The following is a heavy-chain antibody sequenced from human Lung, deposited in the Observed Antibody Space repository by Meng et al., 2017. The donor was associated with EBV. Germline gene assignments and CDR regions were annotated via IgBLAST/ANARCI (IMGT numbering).Heavy chain of an antibody. CDR1: GGSISSYY. V-gene: IGHV4-4*07. D-gene: IGHD6-13*01. CDR2: IYTSGST. CDR3: ARDLHHTKQRYSSSWFFDY. J-gene: IGHJ4*02. Sequence: QVPSAEAGLGVVKPSETLSLPCTVSGGSISSYYWSWIRQPAGKGLEWMGRIYTSGSTNYNPSLKSRVTMSVDTSKNQFSLKLSSVTAADTAVYYCARDLHHTKQRYSSSWFFDYWGQGTLVTVSS.